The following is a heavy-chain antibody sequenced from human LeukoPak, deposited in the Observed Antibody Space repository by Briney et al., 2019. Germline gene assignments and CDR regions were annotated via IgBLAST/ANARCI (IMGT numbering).Heavy chain of an antibody. J-gene: IGHJ6*03. Sequence: PGGSLRLSCAASGFTLSTYSMSWVRQAPGKGLEWVSAIRGGGENTYYADSVKGRFTISRDNSKNTLFLQMNNVRAEDTAVYYCARLEKNSYYYMDVWGKGTAVTVSS. CDR1: GFTLSTYS. CDR2: IRGGGENT. CDR3: ARLEKNSYYYMDV. V-gene: IGHV3-23*01. D-gene: IGHD1-1*01.